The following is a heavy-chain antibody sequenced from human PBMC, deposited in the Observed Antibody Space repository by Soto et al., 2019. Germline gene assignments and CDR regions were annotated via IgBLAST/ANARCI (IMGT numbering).Heavy chain of an antibody. Sequence: PSETLSLTCAVYGGSFSGYYWSWIRQPPGKGLEWIGEINHSGSTNYNPSLKSRVTKSVDTSKNQFSLKLSSVTAADTAVYYCARGNSSSWYGDYYYYYGMDVWGQGTTVTVSS. CDR3: ARGNSSSWYGDYYYYYGMDV. D-gene: IGHD6-13*01. CDR2: INHSGST. J-gene: IGHJ6*02. CDR1: GGSFSGYY. V-gene: IGHV4-34*01.